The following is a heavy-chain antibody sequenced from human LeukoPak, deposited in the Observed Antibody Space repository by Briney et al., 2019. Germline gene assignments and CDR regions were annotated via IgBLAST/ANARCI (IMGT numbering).Heavy chain of an antibody. V-gene: IGHV1-46*01. CDR3: ARGRRIYGDYVVPLED. CDR1: GYTFTSYY. D-gene: IGHD4-17*01. CDR2: INPSGGST. Sequence: GASVKVSCKASGYTFTSYYMHWVRQAPGQGLEWMGIINPSGGSTSYAQKFQGRVTMTRDTSTSTVYMELSSLRSEDTAVYYCARGRRIYGDYVVPLEDWGQGTLVTVSS. J-gene: IGHJ4*02.